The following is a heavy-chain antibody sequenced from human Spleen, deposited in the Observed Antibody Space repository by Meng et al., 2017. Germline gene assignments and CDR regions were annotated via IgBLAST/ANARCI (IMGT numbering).Heavy chain of an antibody. CDR2: ISGSGGST. CDR3: ARDDCGSTSCYIDS. CDR1: GFTFSSYA. J-gene: IGHJ4*02. Sequence: GESLKISCAASGFTFSSYAMSWVRQAPGKGLEWVSAISGSGGSTYYADSVKGRFTISRDNSKNTLYLQMNSLRPEDTAVYYCARDDCGSTSCYIDSWGQGTLVTVSS. V-gene: IGHV3-23*01. D-gene: IGHD2-2*01.